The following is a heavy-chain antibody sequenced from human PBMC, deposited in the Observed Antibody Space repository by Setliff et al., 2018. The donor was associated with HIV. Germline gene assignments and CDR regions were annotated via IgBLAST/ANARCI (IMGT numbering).Heavy chain of an antibody. CDR2: IIPILGIA. J-gene: IGHJ4*01. CDR3: AIKLGYCSGGSCYSDY. CDR1: GGTFSNYA. D-gene: IGHD2-15*01. V-gene: IGHV1-69*10. Sequence: ASVKVSCKASGGTFSNYAISWVRQAPGQGLEWMGGIIPILGIANYAQKFQGRVTITADKSTSTAYMELSSLRSEDTAVYYCAIKLGYCSGGSCYSDYWGQERWSPSPQ.